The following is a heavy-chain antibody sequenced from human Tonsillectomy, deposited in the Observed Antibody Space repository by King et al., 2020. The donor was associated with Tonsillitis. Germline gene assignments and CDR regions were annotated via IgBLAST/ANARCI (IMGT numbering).Heavy chain of an antibody. CDR2: IQQDGNEK. CDR1: GFTFSRNW. Sequence: VQQVESGGGLVQPGGSLRLSCEASGFTFSRNWMSWVRQAPGKGLEWVANIQQDGNEKNYVDSVKGRFTISRDNAKNSLYLQMDSLRAEDTAVYFCARDCSSTSCFWEPYYYYYGLDVWGQGTTVTVSS. CDR3: ARDCSSTSCFWEPYYYYYGLDV. D-gene: IGHD2-2*01. J-gene: IGHJ6*02. V-gene: IGHV3-7*01.